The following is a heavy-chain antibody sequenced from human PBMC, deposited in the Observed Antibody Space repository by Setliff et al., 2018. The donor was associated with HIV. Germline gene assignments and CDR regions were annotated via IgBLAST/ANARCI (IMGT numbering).Heavy chain of an antibody. V-gene: IGHV4-39*01. J-gene: IGHJ5*02. CDR2: IHYNDGKT. CDR1: GDSITNSMHY. CDR3: ASRIYYYDSSRVLREEGFDP. Sequence: SETLSLTCTVSGDSITNSMHYWSWIRQPPGKGLEFIGSIHYNDGKTYYIAALRSRVTISADTSKHQFSLKLNSVTAADTAVYYCASRIYYYDSSRVLREEGFDPWGQGTLVTVSS. D-gene: IGHD3-22*01.